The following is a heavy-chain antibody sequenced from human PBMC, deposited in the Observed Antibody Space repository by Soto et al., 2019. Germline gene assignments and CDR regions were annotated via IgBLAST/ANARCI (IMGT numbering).Heavy chain of an antibody. V-gene: IGHV6-1*01. Sequence: SQTLSLTCVISGDSVSSNSAAWNWIRQSPSRGLEWLGRTYYRSKWYNDYAVSVKSRITINPDTSKNQFSLQLNSVTPEDTAVYYCARDLSGYSSGLNNWFDPWGKGTLVTVSS. CDR2: TYYRSKWYN. D-gene: IGHD6-19*01. CDR3: ARDLSGYSSGLNNWFDP. CDR1: GDSVSSNSAA. J-gene: IGHJ5*02.